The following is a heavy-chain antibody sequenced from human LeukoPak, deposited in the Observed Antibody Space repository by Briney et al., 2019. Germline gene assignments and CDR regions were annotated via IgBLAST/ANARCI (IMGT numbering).Heavy chain of an antibody. CDR1: GFTFSDYY. D-gene: IGHD3-10*01. Sequence: GGSLRLSCAASGFTFSDYYMSWIRQAPGKGLEWVSYISSIGSTIYYADSVKGRFTISRDNAKNSLYLQMNSLRAEDTAVYYCARDQGFGEFTYYYGMDVWGQGTTVTASS. CDR3: ARDQGFGEFTYYYGMDV. CDR2: ISSIGSTI. J-gene: IGHJ6*02. V-gene: IGHV3-11*01.